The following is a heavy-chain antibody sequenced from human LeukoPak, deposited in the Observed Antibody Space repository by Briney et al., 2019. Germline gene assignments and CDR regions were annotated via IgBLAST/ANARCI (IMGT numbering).Heavy chain of an antibody. Sequence: GGSLRLSCAASGFTFSSYWMHWVRQAPGKGLEWVSYISSSGVTIYYADSVKGRFTISRDNAKNSLYLQMNSLRAEDTAVYYCARADWDTAMIDYWGQGTLVTVSS. V-gene: IGHV3-48*04. D-gene: IGHD5-18*01. CDR1: GFTFSSYW. CDR2: ISSSGVTI. CDR3: ARADWDTAMIDY. J-gene: IGHJ4*02.